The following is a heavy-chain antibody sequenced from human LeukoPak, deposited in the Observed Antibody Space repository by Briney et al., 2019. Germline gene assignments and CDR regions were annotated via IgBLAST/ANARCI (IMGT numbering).Heavy chain of an antibody. J-gene: IGHJ4*02. CDR3: AKRYYDILTGQNYFDY. D-gene: IGHD3-9*01. Sequence: PGGSLRLSCAASGFTFSSYAMSWVRQAPGKGLEWVSAISGSGGSTYYADSVKGRFTISRDNSKNTLYLQMNSLRAEDTAVYYCAKRYYDILTGQNYFDYWGQGTLVTVSS. CDR2: ISGSGGST. CDR1: GFTFSSYA. V-gene: IGHV3-23*01.